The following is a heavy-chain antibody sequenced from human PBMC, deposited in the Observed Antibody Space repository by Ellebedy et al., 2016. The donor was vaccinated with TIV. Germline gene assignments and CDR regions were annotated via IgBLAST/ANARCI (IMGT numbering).Heavy chain of an antibody. J-gene: IGHJ5*02. CDR2: IYHDGGEQ. CDR1: GFSFRSYW. D-gene: IGHD4-17*01. Sequence: GGSLRLSCEASGFSFRSYWMSWVRQAPGKGLEWVANIYHDGGEQHYVDSVKGRFTISRDNAKNSMFLQMNSLRAEDTGMYYCARRGSYGDYSVQVNSWFDLWGQGTLVTVS. CDR3: ARRGSYGDYSVQVNSWFDL. V-gene: IGHV3-7*01.